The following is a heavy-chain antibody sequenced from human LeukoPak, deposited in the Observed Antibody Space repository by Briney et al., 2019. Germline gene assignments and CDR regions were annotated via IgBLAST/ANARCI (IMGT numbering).Heavy chain of an antibody. D-gene: IGHD6-19*01. J-gene: IGHJ4*02. CDR1: GFTFSSYA. CDR2: ISGSGDST. V-gene: IGHV3-23*01. Sequence: GGTLRLSCAASGFTFSSYAMSWVRQAPGKGLEWVSAISGSGDSTYYADSVKGRFTISRDNSKNTLYLQMNSLRAEDTAVYYCARRSGIAVAGAFDYWGQGALVTVSS. CDR3: ARRSGIAVAGAFDY.